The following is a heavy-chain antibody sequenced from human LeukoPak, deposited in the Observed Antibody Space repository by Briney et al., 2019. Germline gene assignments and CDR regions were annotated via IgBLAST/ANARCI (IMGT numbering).Heavy chain of an antibody. J-gene: IGHJ4*02. Sequence: GGSLRLSCAASGFTFNSYSMHWVCQAPGKGLKWVAVISSHGSNKDYADSVKGRFTISRDNSENTLYLQMDSLTTEGTGVYYCAREQGQQWRRFDSWGQGSPVTVSS. V-gene: IGHV3-30*04. CDR2: ISSHGSNK. D-gene: IGHD6-19*01. CDR1: GFTFNSYS. CDR3: AREQGQQWRRFDS.